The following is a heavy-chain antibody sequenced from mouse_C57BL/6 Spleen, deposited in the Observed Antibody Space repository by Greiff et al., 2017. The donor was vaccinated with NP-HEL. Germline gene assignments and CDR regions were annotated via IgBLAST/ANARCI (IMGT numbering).Heavy chain of an antibody. J-gene: IGHJ2*01. Sequence: DVQLVESEGGLVQPGSSMKLSCTASGFTFSDYYMAWVRQVPEKGLEWVANINYDGSSTYYLDSLKSRFIISRDNAKNILYLQMSSLKSEDTATYYCARDRDYFDYWGQGTTLTVSS. CDR2: INYDGSST. CDR1: GFTFSDYY. CDR3: ARDRDYFDY. V-gene: IGHV5-16*01.